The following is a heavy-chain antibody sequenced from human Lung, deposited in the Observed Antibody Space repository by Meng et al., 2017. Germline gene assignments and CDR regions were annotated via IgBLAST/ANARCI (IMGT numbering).Heavy chain of an antibody. CDR1: GGSFSDYY. D-gene: IGHD4-11*01. V-gene: IGHV4-34*01. J-gene: IGHJ4*02. Sequence: QVQLQQWGAGLLKPSETLSLNCVVSGGSFSDYYWSWIRQPPGKGLEWIGEINHSGSTNYNPSLENRATISVDTSQNNLSLKLSSVTAADSAVYYCARGPTTMAHDFDYWGQGTLVTVSS. CDR3: ARGPTTMAHDFDY. CDR2: INHSGST.